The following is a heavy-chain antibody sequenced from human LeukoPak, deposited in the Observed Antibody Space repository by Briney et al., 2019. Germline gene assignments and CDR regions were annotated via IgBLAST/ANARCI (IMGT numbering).Heavy chain of an antibody. CDR1: GFTFSSYW. V-gene: IGHV3-74*01. CDR3: ARATSGWYYFDY. Sequence: GGSRRLSCAASGFTFSSYWMHWVRQTPGKGLVWVSRINTDGGSTSYAVSVKGRFTISRDNAKNTLYLQMDSLRAEDTAVYYCARATSGWYYFDYWGQGTLVTVSS. CDR2: INTDGGST. D-gene: IGHD6-19*01. J-gene: IGHJ4*02.